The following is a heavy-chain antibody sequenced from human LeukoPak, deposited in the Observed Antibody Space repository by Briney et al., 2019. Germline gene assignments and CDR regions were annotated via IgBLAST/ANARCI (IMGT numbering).Heavy chain of an antibody. CDR3: ARALRDFRSGQSQIENDAFDI. Sequence: PSETLSLTCTVSGGSISGYYWSWIRQPAGKGLEWIGRIYTSGSTNYNPSLKSRVAISVDTSKNQFFVNLNSVTAADTAVYYCARALRDFRSGQSQIENDAFDIWGQGTMVTVSS. CDR1: GGSISGYY. V-gene: IGHV4-4*07. CDR2: IYTSGST. D-gene: IGHD3-3*01. J-gene: IGHJ3*02.